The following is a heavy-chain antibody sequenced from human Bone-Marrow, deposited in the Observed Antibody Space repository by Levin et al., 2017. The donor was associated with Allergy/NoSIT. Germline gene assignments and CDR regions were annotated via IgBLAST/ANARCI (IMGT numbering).Heavy chain of an antibody. CDR3: ARLASCSSSSCYAFDI. J-gene: IGHJ3*02. Sequence: SQTLSLTCTASGGSIRNSGYHWAWVRQPPGKGLEWIGSIFYSGGAYYNPSLKSRVTLSIDTSKNDFSLNLSSVTAADTAVYYCARLASCSSSSCYAFDIWGQGTMVAVSS. D-gene: IGHD2-2*01. CDR2: IFYSGGA. CDR1: GGSIRNSGYH. V-gene: IGHV4-39*02.